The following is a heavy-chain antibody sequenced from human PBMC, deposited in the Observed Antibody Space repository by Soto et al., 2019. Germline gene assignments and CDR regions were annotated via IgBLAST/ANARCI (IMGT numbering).Heavy chain of an antibody. J-gene: IGHJ5*02. CDR1: YGSIINCGYY. CDR3: ARVFSDSISFFDL. D-gene: IGHD6-13*01. CDR2: IYYSGRT. V-gene: IGHV4-31*03. Sequence: SQTLSLTCTVSYGSIINCGYYRSRNRQHPGKGLEWIGNIYYSGRTYYNPSLKSRVTISVDTSKNQFSLKLSSVTAADTAVYYCARVFSDSISFFDLWGQGTLVTVSS.